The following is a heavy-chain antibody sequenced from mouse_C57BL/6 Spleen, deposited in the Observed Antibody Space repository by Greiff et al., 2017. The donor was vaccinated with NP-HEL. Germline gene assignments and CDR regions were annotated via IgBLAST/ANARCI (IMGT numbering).Heavy chain of an antibody. CDR1: GYTFTSYW. Sequence: QVQPQQPGAELVKPGASVKMSCKASGYTFTSYWITWVKQRPGQGLEWIGDIYPGSGSTNYNEKFKSKATLTVDTSSSTAYMQLSSLTSEDSAVYYCARPNWGNWYFDVWGTGTTVTVSS. CDR3: ARPNWGNWYFDV. D-gene: IGHD4-1*01. V-gene: IGHV1-55*01. CDR2: IYPGSGST. J-gene: IGHJ1*03.